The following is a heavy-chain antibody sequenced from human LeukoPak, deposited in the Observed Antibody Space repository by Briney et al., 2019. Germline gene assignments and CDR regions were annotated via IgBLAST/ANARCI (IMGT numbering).Heavy chain of an antibody. J-gene: IGHJ3*02. D-gene: IGHD1-7*01. CDR1: GFTFSSYW. Sequence: GGSLRLSCAASGFTFSSYWMSWVRQAPGKGLEWVANIKQDGSEKYYVYSVKGRFTISRDNSKNTLYLQLNSLRFEDTAVYYCARPSGTWGAFDIWGQGTMVTVSS. CDR2: IKQDGSEK. V-gene: IGHV3-7*04. CDR3: ARPSGTWGAFDI.